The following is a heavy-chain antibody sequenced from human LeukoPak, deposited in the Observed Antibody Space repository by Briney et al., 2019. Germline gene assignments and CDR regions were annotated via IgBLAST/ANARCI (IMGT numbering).Heavy chain of an antibody. J-gene: IGHJ4*02. V-gene: IGHV4-39*01. CDR1: GGSISSSSYY. Sequence: SETLSLTCTVSGGSISSSSYYWGWIRQPPGKGLEWIGSIYYSGSTYYNPSLKSRVTISVDTSKNQFSLKLSSVTAADTAVYYCARLSKSIVVGVAATNFDYWGQGTLVTVSS. D-gene: IGHD2-15*01. CDR2: IYYSGST. CDR3: ARLSKSIVVGVAATNFDY.